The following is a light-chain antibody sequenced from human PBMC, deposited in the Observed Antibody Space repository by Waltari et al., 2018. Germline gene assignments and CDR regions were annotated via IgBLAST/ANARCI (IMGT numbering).Light chain of an antibody. CDR3: QHYVRLPVT. J-gene: IGKJ1*01. CDR1: QRVSRP. Sequence: EMVLTQSPGTLSLSPGERATLSCRASQRVSRPLAWYQQKPGQAPRLLIYGASTRATGIPDRFSGSGSGTDFSLTISRLEPEDFAVYYCQHYVRLPVTFGQGTKVEIK. V-gene: IGKV3-20*01. CDR2: GAS.